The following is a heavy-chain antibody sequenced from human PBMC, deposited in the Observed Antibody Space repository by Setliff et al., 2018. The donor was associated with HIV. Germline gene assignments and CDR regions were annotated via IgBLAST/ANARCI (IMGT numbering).Heavy chain of an antibody. CDR1: GGSISSGSYY. D-gene: IGHD6-6*01. CDR3: ARDLLGSSSLVDY. CDR2: IHTSGSS. V-gene: IGHV4-61*09. Sequence: PSETLSLTCTVSGGSISSGSYYWSWIRQPAGEGLEWIGHIHTSGSSSYNPSLKSRVIISLDTSKNQISLKLNSVTAADTAVYYCARDLLGSSSLVDYWGQGTLVTVSS. J-gene: IGHJ4*02.